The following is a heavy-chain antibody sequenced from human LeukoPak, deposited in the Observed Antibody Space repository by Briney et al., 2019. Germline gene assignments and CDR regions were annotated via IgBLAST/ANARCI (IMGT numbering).Heavy chain of an antibody. CDR3: AREDGPGGHDY. Sequence: GASVKVSCKASRGTFSSYAISWVRQAPGQGLEWMGGIIPIFGTANYAQKFQGRVTITADESTSTAYMELSSLRSEDTAVYYCAREDGPGGHDYWGQGTLVTVSS. V-gene: IGHV1-69*13. CDR2: IIPIFGTA. D-gene: IGHD5-24*01. CDR1: RGTFSSYA. J-gene: IGHJ4*02.